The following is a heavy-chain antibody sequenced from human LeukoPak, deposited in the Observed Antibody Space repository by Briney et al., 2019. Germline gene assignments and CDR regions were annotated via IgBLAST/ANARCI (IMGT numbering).Heavy chain of an antibody. CDR2: INAGNGNT. Sequence: ASVKVSCKASGYTFTSYAMHWVRQAPGQRLEWMGWINAGNGNTKYSQKFQGRVTITRDTSASTAYMELSSLRSEDTAVYYCARDPSLDYGDYVNNWFDPWGQGTLVTVSS. V-gene: IGHV1-3*01. J-gene: IGHJ5*02. CDR3: ARDPSLDYGDYVNNWFDP. CDR1: GYTFTSYA. D-gene: IGHD4-17*01.